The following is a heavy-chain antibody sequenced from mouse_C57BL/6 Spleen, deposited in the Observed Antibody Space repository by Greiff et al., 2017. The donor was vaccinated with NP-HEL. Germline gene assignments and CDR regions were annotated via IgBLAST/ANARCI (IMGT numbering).Heavy chain of an antibody. CDR2: IWTGGGT. D-gene: IGHD1-1*01. J-gene: IGHJ1*03. CDR3: AREIYYYGSWYFDV. V-gene: IGHV2-9-1*01. Sequence: VKLEESGPGLVAPSQSLSITCTVSGFSLTSYAISWVRQPPGKGLEWLGVIWTGGGTNYNSALKSRLSISKDNSKSQVFLKMNSLQTDDTARYYCAREIYYYGSWYFDVWGTGTTVTVSS. CDR1: GFSLTSYA.